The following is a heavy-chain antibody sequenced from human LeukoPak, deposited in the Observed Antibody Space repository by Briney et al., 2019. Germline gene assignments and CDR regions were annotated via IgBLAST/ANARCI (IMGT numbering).Heavy chain of an antibody. CDR3: ARGDIVVVSAAPPGYYYYYMDV. V-gene: IGHV1-2*02. Sequence: ASVKVYCKASGYTFTGYYMHWVRQAPGQGLEWMGWINPNSGGTNYAQKFQGRVIMTRDTSISTAYMELSRLRSDDTAVYYCARGDIVVVSAAPPGYYYYYMDVWGKGTTVTVSS. D-gene: IGHD2-2*01. CDR1: GYTFTGYY. J-gene: IGHJ6*03. CDR2: INPNSGGT.